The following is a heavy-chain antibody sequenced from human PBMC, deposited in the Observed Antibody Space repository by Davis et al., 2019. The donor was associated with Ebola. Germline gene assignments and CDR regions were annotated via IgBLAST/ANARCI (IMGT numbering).Heavy chain of an antibody. CDR2: INHSGST. CDR1: GGSFSGYY. V-gene: IGHV4-34*01. J-gene: IGHJ4*02. CDR3: ARQVAEYYYDSSGYYTIPGPFDY. Sequence: SETLSLTCAVYGGSFSGYYWSWIRQPPGKGLEWIGEINHSGSTNYNPSLKSRVTISVDTSKNQFSLKLSSVTAADTAVYYCARQVAEYYYDSSGYYTIPGPFDYWGQGTLVTVSS. D-gene: IGHD3-22*01.